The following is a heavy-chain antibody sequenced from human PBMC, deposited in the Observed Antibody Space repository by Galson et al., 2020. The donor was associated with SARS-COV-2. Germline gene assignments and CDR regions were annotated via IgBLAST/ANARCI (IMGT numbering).Heavy chain of an antibody. V-gene: IGHV3-23*01. CDR2: ISGSGGST. CDR3: AKDRGNSGSYDY. Sequence: GESLKISCAASGFTFSSYAMSWVRQAPGKGLEWVSAISGSGGSTYYADSVKGRFTISRDNSKNTLYLQMNSLRAEDTAVYYCAKDRGNSGSYDYWGQGTLVTVSS. D-gene: IGHD1-26*01. J-gene: IGHJ4*02. CDR1: GFTFSSYA.